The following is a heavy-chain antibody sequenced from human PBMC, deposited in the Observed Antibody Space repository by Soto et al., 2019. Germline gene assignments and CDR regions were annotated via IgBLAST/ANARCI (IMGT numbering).Heavy chain of an antibody. J-gene: IGHJ4*02. CDR3: AGTVVKSFHDY. CDR1: GFTCSSYA. V-gene: IGHV3-23*01. Sequence: EVQLLESGGGLVQPGGSLRLSCVASGFTCSSYAMSWVRQAPGKGLEWVSVVTSHGGAGTYYADSVKGRFTISRDNSKNTLYLPMNTQRAGVTVVYYCAGTVVKSFHDYWCQGTLVTVSS. D-gene: IGHD2-21*01. CDR2: TSHGGAGT.